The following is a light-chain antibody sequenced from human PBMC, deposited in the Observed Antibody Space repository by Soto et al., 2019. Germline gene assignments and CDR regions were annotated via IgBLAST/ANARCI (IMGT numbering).Light chain of an antibody. J-gene: IGKJ5*01. Sequence: DIEMTQSPSSVAASVGDRVTLTCRASQDIDIWLAWYQQKPGTAPKVLIYPASTLQSGVPSRFSGIGSGTDFTLTISSLQPEDFATYFCQQANRFPPTFGQGTRLEVK. CDR2: PAS. CDR3: QQANRFPPT. CDR1: QDIDIW. V-gene: IGKV1-12*01.